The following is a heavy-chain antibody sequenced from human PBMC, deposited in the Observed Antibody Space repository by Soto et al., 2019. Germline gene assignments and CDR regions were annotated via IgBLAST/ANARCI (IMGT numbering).Heavy chain of an antibody. J-gene: IGHJ4*02. CDR2: ISYDGSNK. CDR1: GFTFSSYG. Sequence: LRLSCAASGFTFSSYGMHWVRQAPGKGLEWVAVISYDGSNKYYADSVKGRFTISRDNSRNTLYLQMNSLTAEDTAVYYCANGRATYGLLTHDYWGQGTLVTVSS. CDR3: ANGRATYGLLTHDY. V-gene: IGHV3-30*18. D-gene: IGHD3-10*01.